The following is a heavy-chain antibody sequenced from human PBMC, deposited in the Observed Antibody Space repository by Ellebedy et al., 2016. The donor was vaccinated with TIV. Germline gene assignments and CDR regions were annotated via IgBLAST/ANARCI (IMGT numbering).Heavy chain of an antibody. CDR3: AKKMVRGYYAFDI. V-gene: IGHV3-48*04. CDR1: GFTFSSYA. D-gene: IGHD3-10*01. CDR2: LSASSTAI. Sequence: GESLKISXAASGFTFSSYAMNWVRQAPGKGLEWISYLSASSTAIDYADSVKGRFTISRDNAKNSLYLQMNSLRADDTAIYYCAKKMVRGYYAFDIWGQGTMVTVSS. J-gene: IGHJ3*02.